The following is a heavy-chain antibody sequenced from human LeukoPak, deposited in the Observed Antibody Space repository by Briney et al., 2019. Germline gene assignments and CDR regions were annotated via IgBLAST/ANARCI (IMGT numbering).Heavy chain of an antibody. CDR3: ARDGDNNWYFDL. D-gene: IGHD3-3*01. J-gene: IGHJ2*01. Sequence: PGGSLRLSCAASGFTFADYAMHWVRQAPGKGLEWVAIIWYNGSNKYYADSVKGGFTISRDNSKNTLYLQMNSLRGEDTAIYYCARDGDNNWYFDLWGRGTLVTVSS. V-gene: IGHV3-33*08. CDR2: IWYNGSNK. CDR1: GFTFADYA.